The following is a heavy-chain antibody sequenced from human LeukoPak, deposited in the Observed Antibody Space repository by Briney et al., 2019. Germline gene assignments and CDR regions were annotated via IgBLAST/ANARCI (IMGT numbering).Heavy chain of an antibody. Sequence: AGGSLRLSCAASGFTFSTYGIHWVRQAPGKGLVWVSRVKSDGGGINYGDSVKGRFTISRDNSKNTLYLQMNGLRAEDTAVYYCAKSIDSSGYYYSHYYYGMDVWGQGTTVTVSS. D-gene: IGHD3-22*01. J-gene: IGHJ6*02. CDR1: GFTFSTYG. CDR3: AKSIDSSGYYYSHYYYGMDV. V-gene: IGHV3-74*01. CDR2: VKSDGGGI.